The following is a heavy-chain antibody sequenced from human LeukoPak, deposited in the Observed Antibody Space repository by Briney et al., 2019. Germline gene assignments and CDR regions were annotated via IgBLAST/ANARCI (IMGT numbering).Heavy chain of an antibody. CDR1: GGSISSSSYY. Sequence: PSETLSLTCTVSGGSISSSSYYWGWIRQPPVKGLEWIGSIYYSGSTYYNPSLKSRVTISVDTSKNQFSLKLSSVTAADTAVYYCARAYYFDYWGQGTLVTVSS. V-gene: IGHV4-39*01. CDR2: IYYSGST. J-gene: IGHJ4*02. CDR3: ARAYYFDY.